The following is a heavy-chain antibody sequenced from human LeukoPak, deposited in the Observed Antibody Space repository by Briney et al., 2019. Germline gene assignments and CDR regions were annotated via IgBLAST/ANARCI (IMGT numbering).Heavy chain of an antibody. CDR2: FGPKKGEP. D-gene: IGHD3-3*01. CDR1: GYTLTELS. V-gene: IGHV1-24*01. CDR3: ATLNVLRFLRWPGQFYYYMDV. Sequence: ASVKVSCKVSGYTLTELSVNWVRQAPGKGLEWMGGFGPKKGEPIYAQKFQGRVTLTEDTSSDTAYLELSGLTFEDTAVYYCATLNVLRFLRWPGQFYYYMDVWGKGTTVTVSS. J-gene: IGHJ6*03.